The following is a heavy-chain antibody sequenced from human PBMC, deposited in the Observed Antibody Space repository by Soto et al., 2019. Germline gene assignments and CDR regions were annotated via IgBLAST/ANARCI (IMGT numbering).Heavy chain of an antibody. CDR1: GASFDSYT. Sequence: QVQLVQSGAEVRKSGSSVKVSCKLSGASFDSYTITWVRQAPGQGLEWMGGIIPIFGTTNYAQKFQGRLTIAADGRTSAADMDLSSLTSEDTAVYYCARGPLYDLESGMYWYFDLWGRGTLVTVSS. CDR2: IIPIFGTT. J-gene: IGHJ2*01. V-gene: IGHV1-69*01. D-gene: IGHD1-26*01. CDR3: ARGPLYDLESGMYWYFDL.